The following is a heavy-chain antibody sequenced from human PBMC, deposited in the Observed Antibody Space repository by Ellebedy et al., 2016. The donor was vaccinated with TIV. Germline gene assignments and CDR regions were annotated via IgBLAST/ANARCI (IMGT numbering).Heavy chain of an antibody. V-gene: IGHV5-10-1*01. Sequence: GESLKISCQGSGYSFTNYWINWVRQVPGKGLEWMGRIDPSDSYPNYSPSFQGHVTFSLDKSINTAYLEWNSLKASDTAMYYCARRSPHFYGSGSYSDYWGQGTLVTVSS. CDR1: GYSFTNYW. J-gene: IGHJ4*02. CDR3: ARRSPHFYGSGSYSDY. CDR2: IDPSDSYP. D-gene: IGHD3-10*01.